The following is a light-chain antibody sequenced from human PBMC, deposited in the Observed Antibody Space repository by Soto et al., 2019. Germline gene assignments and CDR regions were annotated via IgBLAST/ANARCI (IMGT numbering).Light chain of an antibody. Sequence: QSALTQPPSVSGAPGQRVTISCTGSSSNIGAGYDVHWYQQKPGQSPVLVIYQDTKRPSGIPERFSGSNSGNTATLTISGTQAVDEAVYYCQAWDTSTSYVFGSGTKVTVL. V-gene: IGLV1-40*01. J-gene: IGLJ1*01. CDR1: SSNIGAGYD. CDR3: QAWDTSTSYV. CDR2: QDT.